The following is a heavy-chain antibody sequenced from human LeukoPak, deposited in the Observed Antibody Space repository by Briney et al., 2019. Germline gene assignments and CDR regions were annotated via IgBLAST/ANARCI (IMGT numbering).Heavy chain of an antibody. V-gene: IGHV3-9*01. D-gene: IGHD6-6*01. CDR2: VNWNSGST. Sequence: GRSLRLSCAAAGFNFVDYGMHWVRQAPGEGLEWVSSVNWNSGSTAYADSVKGRFTVSRDNAKKSVYLQMDSLRPDNTALYYCTKDAGVGSSSPSFYFYMDAWGKGTTVSVSS. CDR1: GFNFVDYG. J-gene: IGHJ6*03. CDR3: TKDAGVGSSSPSFYFYMDA.